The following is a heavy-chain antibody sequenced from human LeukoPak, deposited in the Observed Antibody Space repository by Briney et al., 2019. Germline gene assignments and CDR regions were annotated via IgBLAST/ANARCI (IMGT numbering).Heavy chain of an antibody. J-gene: IGHJ4*02. V-gene: IGHV3-7*01. Sequence: GGSLRLSCAASGFTFSSYWMSWVRQAPGKGLEWVANIKQDGGEIYYVDSVKGRFTISRDNAKNSLSLQMNSLRAEDTAVYYCARFIAAPYYFDYWGRGTLVTVSS. CDR3: ARFIAAPYYFDY. D-gene: IGHD6-13*01. CDR1: GFTFSSYW. CDR2: IKQDGGEI.